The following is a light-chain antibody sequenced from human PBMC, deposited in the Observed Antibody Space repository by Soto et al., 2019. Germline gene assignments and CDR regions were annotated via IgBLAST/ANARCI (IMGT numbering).Light chain of an antibody. V-gene: IGLV1-51*01. CDR3: GTWDGSLRAYV. CDR2: DNS. J-gene: IGLJ1*01. CDR1: SSNIGNNL. Sequence: QSVLTQPPSVSADPGQRVTISCSGSSSNIGNNLVSCYQQLPGTAPKLLIYDNSKRFSGIPDRFSGSKSGTSATLGITGLQTGDEADYFCGTWDGSLRAYVFGPGTKVTVL.